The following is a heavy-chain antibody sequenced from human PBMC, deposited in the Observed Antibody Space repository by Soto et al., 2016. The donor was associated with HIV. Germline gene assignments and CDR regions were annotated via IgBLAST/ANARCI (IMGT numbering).Heavy chain of an antibody. CDR3: ARERYSSGWLDAFDI. V-gene: IGHV1-18*01. CDR2: ISAYNGNT. Sequence: QVQLVQSGAEVRKPGASVKVSCKASGYTFTSYGISWVRQAPGQGLEWMGWISAYNGNTKYAQKLQDRVTMTTDTSTSTAYMELRSLRSDDTAVYYCARERYSSGWLDAFDIWGQGTMVTVSS. D-gene: IGHD6-19*01. CDR1: GYTFTSYG. J-gene: IGHJ3*02.